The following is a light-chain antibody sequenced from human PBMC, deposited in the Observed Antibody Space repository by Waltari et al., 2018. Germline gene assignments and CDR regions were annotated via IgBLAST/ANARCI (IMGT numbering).Light chain of an antibody. V-gene: IGLV3-1*01. CDR3: QAWDSSTYV. J-gene: IGLJ1*01. Sequence: SFDLTKPPSVSVSPGQTASIPCSGDHLGDKSACWYHQKPGQSPVLVIYQDTKRPSSIPERFSVSKSGNTATLTIGGTQAVDEADYYCQAWDSSTYVFGTGTKVTVL. CDR2: QDT. CDR1: HLGDKS.